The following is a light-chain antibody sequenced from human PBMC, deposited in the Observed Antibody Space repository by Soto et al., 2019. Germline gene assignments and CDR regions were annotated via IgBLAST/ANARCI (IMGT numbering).Light chain of an antibody. J-gene: IGKJ1*01. V-gene: IGKV1-5*03. CDR1: QSISVW. Sequence: DIQMTQSPSTLSASVGDRVTITWRASQSISVWLAWYQQRPGKAPKLLIYKASTLESGVPSRFSGSGSGTEFTLTISSLQPDDFATYYCQQYNTDETFGQGTKVDIK. CDR3: QQYNTDET. CDR2: KAS.